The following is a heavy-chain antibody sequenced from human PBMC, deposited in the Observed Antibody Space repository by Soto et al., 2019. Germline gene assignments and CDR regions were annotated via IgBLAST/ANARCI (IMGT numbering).Heavy chain of an antibody. CDR3: ARAACVVVVTDAGGWFDP. J-gene: IGHJ5*02. CDR1: GGSFSGYY. V-gene: IGHV4-34*01. Sequence: QVQLQQWGAGLLKPSETLSLTCAVYGGSFSGYYWSWIRQPPGKGQEWLGEINHSGSTNYKTSLKRRVTISVDTSKNQFSLKLSSVTAADTAVYYCARAACVVVVTDAGGWFDPWGQGTLVTVSS. D-gene: IGHD2-21*02. CDR2: INHSGST.